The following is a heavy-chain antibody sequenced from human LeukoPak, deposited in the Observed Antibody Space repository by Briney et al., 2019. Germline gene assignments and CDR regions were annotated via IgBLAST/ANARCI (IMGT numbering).Heavy chain of an antibody. Sequence: ASVTVSLKASGYTFTSYGISWVRQAPGQGLEWMGWISAYNGNTNYAQKLQGRVTMTTDTSTSTAYMELRSLRSDDTAVYYCARTYYYDSSGYYYGFDYWGQGTLVTVSS. J-gene: IGHJ4*02. CDR3: ARTYYYDSSGYYYGFDY. V-gene: IGHV1-18*01. CDR2: ISAYNGNT. D-gene: IGHD3-22*01. CDR1: GYTFTSYG.